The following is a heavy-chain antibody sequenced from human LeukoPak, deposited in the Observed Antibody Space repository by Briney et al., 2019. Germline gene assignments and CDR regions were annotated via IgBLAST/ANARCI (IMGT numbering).Heavy chain of an antibody. CDR2: IYNSGSGSS. Sequence: PSETLSLTCTVSGGSISSYYWSWIRQPPGKGLEWIGYIYNSGSGSSNYNPSLKSRVTISIDTSKNQVSLKMSSVTAADTAVYYCASSITIWSGYCGFDYWGQGTLVTVSS. D-gene: IGHD3-3*01. CDR3: ASSITIWSGYCGFDY. V-gene: IGHV4-59*01. J-gene: IGHJ4*02. CDR1: GGSISSYY.